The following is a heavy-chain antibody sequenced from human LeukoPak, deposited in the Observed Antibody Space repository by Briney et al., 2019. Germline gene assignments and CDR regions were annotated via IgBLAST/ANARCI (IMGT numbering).Heavy chain of an antibody. CDR1: GFTLSSYW. D-gene: IGHD5-12*01. CDR3: VRGGSGYGNFDS. CDR2: INSDGSTI. V-gene: IGHV3-74*01. J-gene: IGHJ4*02. Sequence: GGSLRLSCAASGFTLSSYWMHWVRQAPGKGLVWVSRINSDGSTINYADSVKGRFTISRDKARNTLYLQMSGLRAEDTAVYYCVRGGSGYGNFDSWGQGTLVTVSS.